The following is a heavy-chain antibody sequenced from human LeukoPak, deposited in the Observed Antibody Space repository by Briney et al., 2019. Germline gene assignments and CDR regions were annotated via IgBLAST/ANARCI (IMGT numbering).Heavy chain of an antibody. Sequence: GGSLRLSCAASGFTFSSYWMHWVRQAPGKGLEWVSAISGSGGSTYYADSVKGRFTISRDNSKNTLYLQMNSLRTEDTAVYYCAKGDQLLYLAAFDIWGQGTMVTVSS. D-gene: IGHD2-2*02. J-gene: IGHJ3*02. CDR3: AKGDQLLYLAAFDI. CDR1: GFTFSSYW. CDR2: ISGSGGST. V-gene: IGHV3-23*01.